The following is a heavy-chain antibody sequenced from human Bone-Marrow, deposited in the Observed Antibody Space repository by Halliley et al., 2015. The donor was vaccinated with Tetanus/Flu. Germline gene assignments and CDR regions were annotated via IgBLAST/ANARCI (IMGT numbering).Heavy chain of an antibody. CDR2: IYYSGST. CDR1: GGSISSYY. V-gene: IGHV4-59*08. J-gene: IGHJ4*02. Sequence: TLSLTCTVSGGSISSYYWSWIRQPPGKGLEWIGYIYYSGSTNYNPSLKSRVTISVDTSKNQFSLKLSSVTAADTAVYYCARLANWGSPTFDYWGQGTLVTVSS. CDR3: ARLANWGSPTFDY. D-gene: IGHD7-27*01.